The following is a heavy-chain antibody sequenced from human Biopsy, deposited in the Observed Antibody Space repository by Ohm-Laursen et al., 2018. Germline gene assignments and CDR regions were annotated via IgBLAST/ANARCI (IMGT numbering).Heavy chain of an antibody. CDR2: ISWDSGRI. CDR3: TKNLIPAGTDV. V-gene: IGHV3-9*01. Sequence: SLRLSCSASGFTVNDHAMHWVRQPPGKGLEWVSGISWDSGRIGYADSVKGRFTFFRDNAKKSLYLEIKSLRPEDTAFFYCTKNLIPAGTDVWGQGTTVTVSS. CDR1: GFTVNDHA. D-gene: IGHD2-21*01. J-gene: IGHJ6*02.